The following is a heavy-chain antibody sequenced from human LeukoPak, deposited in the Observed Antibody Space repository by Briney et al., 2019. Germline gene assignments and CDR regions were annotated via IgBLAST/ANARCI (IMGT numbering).Heavy chain of an antibody. Sequence: GGSLRLSCAASGFTFTSYAMSWVRQAPGKGLEWVSVIYAGGTTYYADSVKGRFTISRDISKNTVYLQMNSLRAEDTAIYYCATRRWLQSPIDYWGQGTLVTVSS. V-gene: IGHV3-66*01. J-gene: IGHJ4*02. CDR2: IYAGGTT. CDR3: ATRRWLQSPIDY. CDR1: GFTFTSYA. D-gene: IGHD5-24*01.